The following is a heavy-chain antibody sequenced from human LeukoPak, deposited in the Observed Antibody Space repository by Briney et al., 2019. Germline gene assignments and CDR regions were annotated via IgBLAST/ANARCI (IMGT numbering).Heavy chain of an antibody. D-gene: IGHD2-2*01. CDR1: GVSMSTTGYF. Sequence: SQTLSLTCTVSGVSMSTTGYFWSWIRQYPGKGLEWIGYIFYSGTTNYNPSLKSRVTISVDTSKNQFSLNLTSVTAADTAVYYCAREAYQLLPYFDYWGQGTLVTVSS. V-gene: IGHV4-31*03. J-gene: IGHJ4*02. CDR3: AREAYQLLPYFDY. CDR2: IFYSGTT.